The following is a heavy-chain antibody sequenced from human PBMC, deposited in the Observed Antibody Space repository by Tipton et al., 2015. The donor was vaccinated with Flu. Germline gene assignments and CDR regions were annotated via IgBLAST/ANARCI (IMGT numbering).Heavy chain of an antibody. CDR2: IYYSGDT. D-gene: IGHD6-6*01. Sequence: LRLSCTVSGGSVSSSDYYWGWIRQPPGKGLEWLGNIYYSGDTYYSPSLKSRVTISVDTSKNHFSLKLYSVTAADTAVYYCARPRTKYTASSGFDPWGQGTLVTVS. J-gene: IGHJ5*02. CDR1: GGSVSSSDYY. V-gene: IGHV4-39*02. CDR3: ARPRTKYTASSGFDP.